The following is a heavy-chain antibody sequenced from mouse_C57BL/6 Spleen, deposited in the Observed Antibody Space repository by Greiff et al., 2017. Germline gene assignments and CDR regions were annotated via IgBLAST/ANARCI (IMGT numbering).Heavy chain of an antibody. CDR1: GYTFTSYW. D-gene: IGHD2-4*01. CDR2: IHPNSGST. Sequence: QVQLQQPGAELVKPGASVKLSCKASGYTFTSYWMHWVKQRPGQGLEWIGMIHPNSGSTNYNEKFKSKATLTVDKSSSTAYMQLSSLTSEDSAVYYCAIDYDLGDFDYWGQGTTLTVAS. V-gene: IGHV1-64*01. J-gene: IGHJ2*01. CDR3: AIDYDLGDFDY.